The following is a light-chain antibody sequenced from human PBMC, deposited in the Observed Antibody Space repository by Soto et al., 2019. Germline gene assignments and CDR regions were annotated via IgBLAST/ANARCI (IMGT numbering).Light chain of an antibody. V-gene: IGKV1-39*01. Sequence: DIQVTQSPSSLSASVGDRVTMTCRASETISTFLNWYQHKPGKAPKLLISAASRLQSGVPPRFSGSGSGTDFTLTINSLRPEDFASYYCQQSYSSSPITFGPGTRLEIK. CDR2: AAS. CDR3: QQSYSSSPIT. CDR1: ETISTF. J-gene: IGKJ5*01.